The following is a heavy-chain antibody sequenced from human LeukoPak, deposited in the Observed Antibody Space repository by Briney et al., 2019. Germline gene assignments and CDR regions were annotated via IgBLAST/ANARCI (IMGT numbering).Heavy chain of an antibody. CDR3: ARGPIALPNDRLNFFFDF. D-gene: IGHD2-8*01. V-gene: IGHV4-34*01. J-gene: IGHJ5*01. CDR2: INHDGDT. Sequence: SETLSLTCAVYGASLNTYYWTWIRQSPDKELEWIGEINHDGDTNVNPSLRSRVVMSVDASKNQFSLKLTSVTATDTAVYFCARGPIALPNDRLNFFFDFWGQGTLVTVSS. CDR1: GASLNTYY.